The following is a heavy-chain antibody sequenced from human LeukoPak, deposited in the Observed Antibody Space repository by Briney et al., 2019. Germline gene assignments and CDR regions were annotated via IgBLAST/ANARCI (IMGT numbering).Heavy chain of an antibody. J-gene: IGHJ4*02. CDR2: IYSGGAT. Sequence: GGSLRLSCAASGFIVSDDYISWVRQTPGKGLGWVSVIYSGGATFYADSVKGRFTISRDNFKNTVHLQMNSLRAEDTAVYYCASGGKYCTGGACYGDWGQGTLVTVSS. CDR1: GFIVSDDY. V-gene: IGHV3-53*01. D-gene: IGHD2-8*02. CDR3: ASGGKYCTGGACYGD.